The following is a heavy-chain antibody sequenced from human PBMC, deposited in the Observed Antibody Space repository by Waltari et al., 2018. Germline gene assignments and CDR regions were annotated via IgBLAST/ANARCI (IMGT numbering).Heavy chain of an antibody. V-gene: IGHV4-38-2*02. CDR1: AYFIIIGYY. Sequence: QVQLQESGPGLVKPSEPLSLICTVSAYFIIIGYYWDWIRQPPGKGLEWVGNLYHSGVTYYNPSLKSRVTISVDMSKNQFSLKLSSVTAADTAVYYCARGGVGATLAYWGQGALVTVSS. J-gene: IGHJ4*02. D-gene: IGHD2-8*01. CDR2: LYHSGVT. CDR3: ARGGVGATLAY.